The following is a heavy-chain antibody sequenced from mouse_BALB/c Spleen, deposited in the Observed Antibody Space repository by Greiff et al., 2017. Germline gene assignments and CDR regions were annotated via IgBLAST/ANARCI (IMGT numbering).Heavy chain of an antibody. J-gene: IGHJ2*01. Sequence: ESGPGLVKPSQSLSLTCSVTGYSITSGYYWNWIRQFPGNKLEWMGYISYDGSNNYNPSLKNRISITRDTSKNQFFLKLNSVTTEDTATYYCARATMDYFDYWGQGTTLTVSS. V-gene: IGHV3-6*02. CDR3: ARATMDYFDY. CDR1: GYSITSGYY. CDR2: ISYDGSN. D-gene: IGHD1-1*02.